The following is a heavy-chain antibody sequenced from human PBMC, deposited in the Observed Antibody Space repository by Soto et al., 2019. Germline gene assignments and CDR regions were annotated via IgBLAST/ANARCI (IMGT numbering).Heavy chain of an antibody. J-gene: IGHJ6*02. V-gene: IGHV1-69*01. Sequence: QVQLVQSGAEVKKPGSSVKVSCKASGGTFSSYAISWVRQAPGQGLEWMGGIIPIFGTANYAQKFQGRVTITADESTSTAYMELSSLRSEDTAVYYCARVSRYCSGGSCYFNDYYYYGMDVWGQGTTVTVSS. D-gene: IGHD2-15*01. CDR3: ARVSRYCSGGSCYFNDYYYYGMDV. CDR1: GGTFSSYA. CDR2: IIPIFGTA.